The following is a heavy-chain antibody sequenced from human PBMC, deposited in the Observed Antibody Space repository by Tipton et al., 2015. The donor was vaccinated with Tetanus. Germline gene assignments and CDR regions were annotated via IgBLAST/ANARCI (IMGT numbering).Heavy chain of an antibody. CDR1: GFLISSYA. CDR3: ASGSALDY. CDR2: VSASGNT. Sequence: SLRLSCAGSGFLISSYAMNWVRQVPGEGLEWVSGVSASGNTNYADSVDGRFTISRDNAKNSLYLQMNSLRAEDTAVYYCASGSALDYWGQGTRLTVSS. J-gene: IGHJ4*02. D-gene: IGHD6-25*01. V-gene: IGHV3-23*01.